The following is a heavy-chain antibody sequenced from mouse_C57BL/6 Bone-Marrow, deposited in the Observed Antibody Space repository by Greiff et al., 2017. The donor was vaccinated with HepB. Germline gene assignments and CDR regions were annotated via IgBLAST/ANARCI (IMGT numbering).Heavy chain of an antibody. V-gene: IGHV14-2*01. J-gene: IGHJ1*03. CDR1: GFNIKDYY. Sequence: EVQLQQSGAELVKPGASVKLSCTASGFNIKDYYMHWVKQRPEQGLEWIGRIDPEDGETKYAPKFQGKATITADTSSNTAYLQLSSLTSEDTAGYYCAPITTVVRWYFDVWGTGTTVTVSS. CDR3: APITTVVRWYFDV. D-gene: IGHD1-1*01. CDR2: IDPEDGET.